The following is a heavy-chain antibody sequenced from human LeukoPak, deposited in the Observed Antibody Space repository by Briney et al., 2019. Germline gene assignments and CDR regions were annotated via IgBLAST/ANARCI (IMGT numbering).Heavy chain of an antibody. V-gene: IGHV3-48*04. Sequence: GGSLRLSCAASGFTVSSNYMSWVRQAPGKGLEWVSYISSSSSTIYYADSVKGRFTISRDNAKNSLYLQMNSLRAEDTAVYYCARDLSRKYCSGGSCYPRAFQHWGQGTLVTVSS. CDR3: ARDLSRKYCSGGSCYPRAFQH. J-gene: IGHJ1*01. D-gene: IGHD2-15*01. CDR1: GFTVSSNY. CDR2: ISSSSSTI.